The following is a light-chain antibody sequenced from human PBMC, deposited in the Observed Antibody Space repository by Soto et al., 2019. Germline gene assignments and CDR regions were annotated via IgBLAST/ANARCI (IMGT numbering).Light chain of an antibody. Sequence: ETVMTQSPATLSVSPGERATLSCRASQSVNSNLAWHQQKPGQAPRILMYDASTRATGISARFSGSGSGTEFTLTISSLQSEDFAVYYCQQYNNWPPTWTFGQGTKVDIK. CDR3: QQYNNWPPTWT. J-gene: IGKJ1*01. CDR1: QSVNSN. CDR2: DAS. V-gene: IGKV3-15*01.